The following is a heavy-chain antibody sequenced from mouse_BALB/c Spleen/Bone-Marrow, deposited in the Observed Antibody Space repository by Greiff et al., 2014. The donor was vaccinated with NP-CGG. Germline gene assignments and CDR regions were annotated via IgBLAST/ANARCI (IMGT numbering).Heavy chain of an antibody. CDR2: IWGDGTT. CDR1: GFSLTGFG. Sequence: QVQLKESGPGLVAPSQTLSITCTVSGFSLTGFGINWVRQTPGKGLEWMGMIWGDGTTDYNSDLKSRMSIKKDNSKSQVFLKMNSLQAGDTARYYCARERYGNYYAIDYWGQGTSVTVSS. J-gene: IGHJ4*01. V-gene: IGHV2-6-7*01. CDR3: ARERYGNYYAIDY. D-gene: IGHD2-10*02.